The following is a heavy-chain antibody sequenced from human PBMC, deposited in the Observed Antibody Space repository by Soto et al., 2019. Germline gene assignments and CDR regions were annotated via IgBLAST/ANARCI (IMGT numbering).Heavy chain of an antibody. CDR1: GFTFSSYA. CDR3: ARDKQAVAGTNYYYGMDV. Sequence: AGGSLRLSCAASGFTFSSYAMHWVRQAPGKGLEWVAVISYDGSNKYYADSVKGRFTISRDNSKNTLYLQMNSLRAEDTAVYYCARDKQAVAGTNYYYGMDVWGQGTTVTVSS. V-gene: IGHV3-30-3*01. CDR2: ISYDGSNK. D-gene: IGHD6-19*01. J-gene: IGHJ6*02.